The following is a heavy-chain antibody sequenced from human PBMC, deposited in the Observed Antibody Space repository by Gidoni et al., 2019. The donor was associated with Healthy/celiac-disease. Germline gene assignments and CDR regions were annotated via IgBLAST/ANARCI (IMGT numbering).Heavy chain of an antibody. J-gene: IGHJ6*02. CDR1: GFTFSSYS. Sequence: QVQLVESGGGVVQPGRSLRLSCAASGFTFSSYSMHWVRQAPGKGLEWFAVISYDGSNKYYADSVKGRFTISRDNSKNTLYLQMNSLRAEDTAVYYCARGGRMGELSPPPPYYYYYGMDVWGQGTTVTVSS. V-gene: IGHV3-30*04. D-gene: IGHD3-16*02. CDR3: ARGGRMGELSPPPPYYYYYGMDV. CDR2: ISYDGSNK.